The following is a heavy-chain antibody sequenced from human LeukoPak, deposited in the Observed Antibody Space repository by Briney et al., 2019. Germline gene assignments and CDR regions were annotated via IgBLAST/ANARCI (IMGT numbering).Heavy chain of an antibody. CDR3: ASYSSGWFPPVLL. CDR2: INPNSGAA. CDR1: GYTFTGYY. D-gene: IGHD6-19*01. J-gene: IGHJ4*02. Sequence: ASVKVSCKTSGYTFTGYYMHWVRQAPGQGLEWMGWINPNSGAASYAQNFQGRVTMTRDTSINTAYMELSRLRSDDTAVYYCASYSSGWFPPVLLWGQGTLVTVSS. V-gene: IGHV1-2*02.